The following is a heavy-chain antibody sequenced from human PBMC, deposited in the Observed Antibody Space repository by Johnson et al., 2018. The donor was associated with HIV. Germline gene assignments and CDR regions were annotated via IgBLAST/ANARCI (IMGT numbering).Heavy chain of an antibody. Sequence: QVQLVESGGGVVQPGGSLRLSCAASGFTFSSYGMHWVRQAPGKGLEWVAFIRYDGSNKYYADSVQGRFTISRDNSKNTLYLQMNSLRAEDTAVYYCAKGFYDSSGTDSFHIWGQGTMVTVSS. CDR1: GFTFSSYG. CDR3: AKGFYDSSGTDSFHI. V-gene: IGHV3-30*02. D-gene: IGHD3-22*01. J-gene: IGHJ3*02. CDR2: IRYDGSNK.